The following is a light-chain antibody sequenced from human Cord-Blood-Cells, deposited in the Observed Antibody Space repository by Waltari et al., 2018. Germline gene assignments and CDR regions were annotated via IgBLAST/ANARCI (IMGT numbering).Light chain of an antibody. CDR3: CSYAGSSPWL. J-gene: IGLJ3*02. CDR1: SSDVSSYNL. V-gene: IGLV2-23*01. Sequence: QFALTPPASVSGSPAQSFTIPCTGTSSDVSSYNLVDLYQQHPGQGPKLILYEGSKRPAGVSNRFSGSKSGKSTSLTMSGLQAEDEADYYCCSYAGSSPWLFGGGTKLTVL. CDR2: EGS.